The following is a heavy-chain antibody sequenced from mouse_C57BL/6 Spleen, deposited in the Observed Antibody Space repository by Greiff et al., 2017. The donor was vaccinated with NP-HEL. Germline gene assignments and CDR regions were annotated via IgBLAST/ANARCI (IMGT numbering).Heavy chain of an antibody. CDR1: GFTFSDYG. Sequence: EVHLVESGGGLVKPGGSLKLSCAASGFTFSDYGMHWVRQAPEKGLEWVAYISSGGSYIYYPDTVKGRFPISRDHAKNTLFLQMTRLRYEDTAMYYCARRHSSYWFAYWGQGTLVTVSA. V-gene: IGHV5-17*01. J-gene: IGHJ3*01. CDR2: ISSGGSYI. CDR3: ARRHSSYWFAY. D-gene: IGHD1-1*01.